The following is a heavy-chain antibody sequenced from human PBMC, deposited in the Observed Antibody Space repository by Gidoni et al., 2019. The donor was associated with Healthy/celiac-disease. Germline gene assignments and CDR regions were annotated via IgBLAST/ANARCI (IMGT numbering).Heavy chain of an antibody. Sequence: QVQLVESGGGVVQPGRSLRLSCAASGFTFSSYGMHWVRQAPGKGLEWVAVISYDGSNKYYADSVKGRFTISRDNSKNTLYLQMNSLRAEDTAVYYCAMGPMTTVTTAKYFQHWGQGTLVTVSS. CDR2: ISYDGSNK. V-gene: IGHV3-30*03. D-gene: IGHD4-4*01. CDR1: GFTFSSYG. CDR3: AMGPMTTVTTAKYFQH. J-gene: IGHJ1*01.